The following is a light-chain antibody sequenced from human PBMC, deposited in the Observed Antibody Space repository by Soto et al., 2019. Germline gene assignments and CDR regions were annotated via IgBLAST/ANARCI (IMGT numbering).Light chain of an antibody. V-gene: IGKV1-39*01. Sequence: DIQMTQSPSSLSASVGDIVTITCRASPSIGDNLNWYQQKPGTAPNLLIYAASSLQSGVPSRFSGSGSGTDFNLTIRNLQPEDFVTSFCQPSFNTPPTFGGGTKVEIK. CDR3: QPSFNTPPT. J-gene: IGKJ4*01. CDR2: AAS. CDR1: PSIGDN.